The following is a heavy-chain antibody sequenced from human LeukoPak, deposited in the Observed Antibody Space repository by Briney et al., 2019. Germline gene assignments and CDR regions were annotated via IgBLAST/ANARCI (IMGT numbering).Heavy chain of an antibody. CDR2: ISDDGSNK. D-gene: IGHD1-26*01. Sequence: GGSLRLSCAASGFNFSSYATHWVRQAPGKGLEWVALISDDGSNKYYTDSVKGRFTIFRDNSKNTLSLHMHSLRAEDTAVYYCARDVYSGSYYEGVGYFDYWGQGTLVTVSS. CDR3: ARDVYSGSYYEGVGYFDY. J-gene: IGHJ4*02. V-gene: IGHV3-30*04. CDR1: GFNFSSYA.